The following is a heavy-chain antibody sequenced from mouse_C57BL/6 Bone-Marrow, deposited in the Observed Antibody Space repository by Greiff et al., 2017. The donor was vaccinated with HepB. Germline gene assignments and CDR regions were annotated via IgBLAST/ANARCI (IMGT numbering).Heavy chain of an antibody. CDR3: ARGGGTLWFAY. Sequence: QVQLKQPGAELVKPGASVKLSCKASGYTFTSYWMHWVKQRPGQGLEWIGMIHPNSGSTNYNEKFKSKATLTVDKSSSTAYMQLSSLTSEDSAVYYCARGGGTLWFAYWGQGTLVTVSA. D-gene: IGHD4-1*01. CDR2: IHPNSGST. CDR1: GYTFTSYW. J-gene: IGHJ3*01. V-gene: IGHV1-64*01.